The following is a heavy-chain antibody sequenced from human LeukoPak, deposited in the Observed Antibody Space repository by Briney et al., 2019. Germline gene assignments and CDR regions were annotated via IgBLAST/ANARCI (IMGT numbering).Heavy chain of an antibody. Sequence: ASVKVFCKGSGYTFTNYAIHWVRQAPGQSLEWLGWINPGNGDTKYSQDFQGRVTINTDTSAATAYVELNSLTSEDTAVYYCARDRWHCRVNCDSVYYFALDVWGQGTTVTVSS. CDR2: INPGNGDT. J-gene: IGHJ6*02. D-gene: IGHD2-15*01. V-gene: IGHV1-3*01. CDR3: ARDRWHCRVNCDSVYYFALDV. CDR1: GYTFTNYA.